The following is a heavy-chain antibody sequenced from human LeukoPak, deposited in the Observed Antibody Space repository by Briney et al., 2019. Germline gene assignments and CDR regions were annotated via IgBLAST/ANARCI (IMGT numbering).Heavy chain of an antibody. J-gene: IGHJ4*02. CDR3: ARHDPEGTYYYDSSGYSGFDY. V-gene: IGHV4-59*08. Sequence: SETLSLTCTVSGGSISSYYWSWIRQPPGKGLEWIGYIYYSGSTNYNPSLKSRVTISVDTSKNQFSLKLSSVTAADTAVYYCARHDPEGTYYYDSSGYSGFDYWGQGTLVTVSS. CDR1: GGSISSYY. CDR2: IYYSGST. D-gene: IGHD3-22*01.